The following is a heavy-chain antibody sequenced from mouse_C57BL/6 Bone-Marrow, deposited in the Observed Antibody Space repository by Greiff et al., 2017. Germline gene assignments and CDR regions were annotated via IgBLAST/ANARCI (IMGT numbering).Heavy chain of an antibody. CDR1: GYTFTSYW. Sequence: VQLQQPGAELVKPGASVKMSCKASGYTFTSYWITWVKQRPGQGLEWIGDIYPGSGSTNYNEKFKSKATLTVDTSSSTAYMQLSSLTSEDSAVYYCARNLFYSNYLAWFAYWGQGTLVTVSA. CDR3: ARNLFYSNYLAWFAY. J-gene: IGHJ3*01. V-gene: IGHV1-55*01. CDR2: IYPGSGST. D-gene: IGHD2-5*01.